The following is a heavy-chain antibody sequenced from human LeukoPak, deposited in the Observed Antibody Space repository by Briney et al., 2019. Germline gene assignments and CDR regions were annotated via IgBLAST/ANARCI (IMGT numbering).Heavy chain of an antibody. J-gene: IGHJ5*02. CDR2: IYSDGVT. Sequence: GGSLRLSCAASGFIVNSYAMSWVRQAPGKGLAWVSLIYSDGVTQYADSVKGRFTISRDNSKNTLYLQMNSLRDEDTAVYFCARARVEGKTWVEFDPWGQGTLVTVSS. D-gene: IGHD3-3*01. CDR1: GFIVNSYA. CDR3: ARARVEGKTWVEFDP. V-gene: IGHV3-53*05.